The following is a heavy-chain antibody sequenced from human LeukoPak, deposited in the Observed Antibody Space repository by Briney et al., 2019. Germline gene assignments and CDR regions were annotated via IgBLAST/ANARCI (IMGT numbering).Heavy chain of an antibody. J-gene: IGHJ4*02. CDR2: MNPNSGNT. CDR1: GYTFTSYD. CDR3: ARGYGSGSYYSLFFDY. V-gene: IGHV1-8*02. D-gene: IGHD3-10*01. Sequence: GASVKVSCKASGYTFTSYDINWVRQATGQGLEWMGWMNPNSGNTGYAQKFQGRVTMTRNTSISTAYMELSSLRSEDTAVYYCARGYGSGSYYSLFFDYWGQGTLVTVSS.